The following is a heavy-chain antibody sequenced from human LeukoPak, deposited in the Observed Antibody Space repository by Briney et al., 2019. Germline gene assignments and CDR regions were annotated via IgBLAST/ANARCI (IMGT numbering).Heavy chain of an antibody. CDR1: GGSFSGYY. Sequence: SETLSLTCAVYGGSFSGYYWSWIRQPPGKGLEWIGEINHSGSTNYNPSLKSRVTISVDTSKNQFSLKLSSVTAADTAVYYCARGFVVPAAMWGYYCYYMDVWGKGTTVTVSS. CDR3: ARGFVVPAAMWGYYCYYMDV. J-gene: IGHJ6*03. V-gene: IGHV4-34*01. CDR2: INHSGST. D-gene: IGHD2-2*01.